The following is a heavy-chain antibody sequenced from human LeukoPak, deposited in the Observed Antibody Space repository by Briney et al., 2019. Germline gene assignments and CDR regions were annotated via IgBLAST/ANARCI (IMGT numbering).Heavy chain of an antibody. Sequence: SETLSLTCTVSGGSISSSSYYWGWIRQPPGKGLEWIGSIYYSGSTYYNPSLKSRVTISVDTSKNQFSLKLSSVTAADTAVYYCARASWYPVGFDYTGQGTLVTVSS. CDR3: ARASWYPVGFDY. V-gene: IGHV4-39*01. CDR2: IYYSGST. CDR1: GGSISSSSYY. J-gene: IGHJ4*02. D-gene: IGHD6-13*01.